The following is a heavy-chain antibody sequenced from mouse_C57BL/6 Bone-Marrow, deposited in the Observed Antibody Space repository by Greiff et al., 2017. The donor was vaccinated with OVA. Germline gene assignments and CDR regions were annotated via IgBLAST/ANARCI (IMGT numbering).Heavy chain of an antibody. CDR1: GFNIKDDY. Sequence: EVQLQESGAELVRPGASVKLSCTASGFNIKDDYMHWVKQRPEQGLEWIGWIDPENGDTEYASKFHGNATITADTSSNTAYLQLSSLTSEDTAVYYCTTRWVWPHIMDYWGQGTSVTVSS. CDR3: TTRWVWPHIMDY. V-gene: IGHV14-4*01. J-gene: IGHJ4*01. CDR2: IDPENGDT. D-gene: IGHD2-10*02.